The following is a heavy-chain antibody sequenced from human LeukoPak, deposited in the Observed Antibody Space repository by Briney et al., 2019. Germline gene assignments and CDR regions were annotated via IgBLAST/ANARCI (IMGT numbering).Heavy chain of an antibody. Sequence: RGSLRLSCAASGFTFSSYWMHWVRQAPGKGLVWVSRINSDGSSTSYADSVRGRSTISRDNAKNTLYLQMNSLRAEDTAVYYCATLGYSGYDLRWFDPWGQGTLVTVSS. J-gene: IGHJ5*02. CDR2: INSDGSST. D-gene: IGHD5-12*01. CDR1: GFTFSSYW. CDR3: ATLGYSGYDLRWFDP. V-gene: IGHV3-74*01.